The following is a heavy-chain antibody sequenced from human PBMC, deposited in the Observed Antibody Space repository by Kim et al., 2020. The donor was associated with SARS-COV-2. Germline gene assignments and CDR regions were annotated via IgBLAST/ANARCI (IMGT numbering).Heavy chain of an antibody. V-gene: IGHV1-46*01. Sequence: AQKFQGRVTMTRDTSTSTVYMELSSLRSEDTAVYYCAKDREYSSSSGFDYWGQGTLVTVSS. J-gene: IGHJ4*02. D-gene: IGHD6-6*01. CDR3: AKDREYSSSSGFDY.